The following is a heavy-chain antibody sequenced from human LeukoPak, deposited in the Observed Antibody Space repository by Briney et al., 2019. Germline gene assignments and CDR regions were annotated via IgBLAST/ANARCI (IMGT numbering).Heavy chain of an antibody. CDR3: ARGGGTTEDYYYYMDV. CDR2: IYTSGST. J-gene: IGHJ6*03. CDR1: GGSISSYY. Sequence: PSETLSLTCTVSGGSISSYYWSWIRQPAGKGLEWIGRIYTSGSTNYNPSLKSRVTMSVDTSKNQFSLKLSSVTAADTAVYYCARGGGTTEDYYYYMDVWGKGTTVTISS. V-gene: IGHV4-4*07. D-gene: IGHD3-16*01.